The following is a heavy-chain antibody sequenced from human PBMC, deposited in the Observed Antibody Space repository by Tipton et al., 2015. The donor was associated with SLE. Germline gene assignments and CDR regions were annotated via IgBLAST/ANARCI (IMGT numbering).Heavy chain of an antibody. V-gene: IGHV4-31*03. D-gene: IGHD1-26*01. CDR2: IYYSGST. CDR1: GGSISSGGYY. Sequence: TLSLTCTVSGGSISSGGYYWSWIRQHPGKGLEWIGYIYYSGSTYYNPSLKSRVTISVDTSKNQFSLKLSPVTAADTAVYYCTRLVGNYYYGMDVWGQGTTVTVSS. CDR3: TRLVGNYYYGMDV. J-gene: IGHJ6*02.